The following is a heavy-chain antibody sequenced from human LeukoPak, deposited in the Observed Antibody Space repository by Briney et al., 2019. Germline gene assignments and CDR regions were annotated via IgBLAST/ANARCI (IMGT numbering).Heavy chain of an antibody. D-gene: IGHD6-19*01. CDR1: RGTFSSYA. V-gene: IGHV1-69*04. CDR3: AREALSSGWYDY. Sequence: SVKDSRKASRGTFSSYAISGVRPAPGQGGEWMGRIIPILGIANYAQKFQGRVTITADKSTSTAYMELSSLRSEDTAVYYCAREALSSGWYDYWGQGTLVTVSS. J-gene: IGHJ4*02. CDR2: IIPILGIA.